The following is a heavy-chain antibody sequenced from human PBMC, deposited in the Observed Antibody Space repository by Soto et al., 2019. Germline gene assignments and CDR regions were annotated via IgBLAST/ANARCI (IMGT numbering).Heavy chain of an antibody. D-gene: IGHD1-1*01. CDR1: GFTFSSYA. CDR2: ITNNGRST. CDR3: ASAHNDGYYDY. V-gene: IGHV3-64*07. Sequence: EVQLVESGGGLVQPGGSLRLSCAASGFTFSSYAMHWVRQAPGKGLEYVSAITNNGRSTYYADSVKGRFTISRDNFKNTLYLQMCSLRPDDMAVYYCASAHNDGYYDYWGQGTLVTVSS. J-gene: IGHJ4*02.